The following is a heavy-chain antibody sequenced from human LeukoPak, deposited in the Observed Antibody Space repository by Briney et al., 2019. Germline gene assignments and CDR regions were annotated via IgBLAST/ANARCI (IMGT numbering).Heavy chain of an antibody. V-gene: IGHV3-30-3*01. J-gene: IGHJ1*01. CDR3: AKVPGIAAAGTLPEYFQH. CDR2: ISYDGSNK. Sequence: GGSLRLSCAASGFTFSSYAMHWVRQAPGKGLEWVAVISYDGSNKYYADSVKGRFTISRDNSKNTLYLQMNSLRAEDTAVYYCAKVPGIAAAGTLPEYFQHWGQGTLVTVSS. D-gene: IGHD6-13*01. CDR1: GFTFSSYA.